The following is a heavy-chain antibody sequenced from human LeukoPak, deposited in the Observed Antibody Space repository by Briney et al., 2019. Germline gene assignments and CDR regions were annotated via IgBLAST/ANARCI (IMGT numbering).Heavy chain of an antibody. D-gene: IGHD3-10*01. CDR1: GFTFSSYA. V-gene: IGHV3-23*01. CDR3: AKDPAYYYGSGSYPPDY. J-gene: IGHJ4*02. CDR2: ISGSGGST. Sequence: GGSLRLSCAASGFTFSSYAMSWVRQAPGKGLEWVSAISGSGGSTYYADSVKGRFTISRDNSKNTLCLQMNSLRAEDTAVYYCAKDPAYYYGSGSYPPDYWGQGTLVTVSS.